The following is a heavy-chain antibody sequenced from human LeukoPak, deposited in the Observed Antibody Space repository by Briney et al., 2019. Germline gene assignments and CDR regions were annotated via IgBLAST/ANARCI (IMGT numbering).Heavy chain of an antibody. D-gene: IGHD6-6*01. CDR1: GFIFSNFW. CDR2: IKQDGSEV. J-gene: IGHJ4*02. V-gene: IGHV3-7*01. CDR3: VRALGSSSADF. Sequence: GGSLRLSCAASGFIFSNFWMSWVRQAPGKGLEWVANIKQDGSEVYYVDSVEGRFTISRDSAQNSLSLQMNSLRGEDTAVYYCVRALGSSSADFWGQGILVTVSS.